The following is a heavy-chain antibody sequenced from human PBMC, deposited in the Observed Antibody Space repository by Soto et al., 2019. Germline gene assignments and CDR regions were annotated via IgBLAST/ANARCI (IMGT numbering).Heavy chain of an antibody. J-gene: IGHJ4*02. Sequence: SETLSLTCAVSGYSISSSNWWGWIRQPPGKGLEWIGYIYYSGTTYYNPSLKSRVTMSVDTSKNQFSLKLTSVTADDTAVYYCAKDPIASSWYRDFDFWGQGTPVTVSS. CDR2: IYYSGTT. D-gene: IGHD6-13*01. V-gene: IGHV4-28*03. CDR1: GYSISSSNW. CDR3: AKDPIASSWYRDFDF.